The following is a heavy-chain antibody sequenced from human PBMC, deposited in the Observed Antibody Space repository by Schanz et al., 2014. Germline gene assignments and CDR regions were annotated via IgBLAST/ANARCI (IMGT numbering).Heavy chain of an antibody. CDR2: VSRSTPDI. Sequence: EVQLLESGGGLVEPGGSLRLSCVASGFTFSSYSMNWVRQAPGKGLEWVSYVSRSTPDIYYADSVKGRFTMSRDNAKNSVFLQMNSLRAEYAAVYYCVRDSFFACDYWGQGPLSTVSS. J-gene: IGHJ4*02. CDR3: VRDSFFACDY. D-gene: IGHD3-3*01. CDR1: GFTFSSYS. V-gene: IGHV3-48*01.